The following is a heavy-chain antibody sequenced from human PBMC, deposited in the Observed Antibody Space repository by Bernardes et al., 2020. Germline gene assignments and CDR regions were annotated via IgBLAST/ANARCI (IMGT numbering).Heavy chain of an antibody. J-gene: IGHJ3*01. Sequence: GGSLRLSCAASGFTSSSYWMHWVRQAPGKGLVWVSRIDTDGSRTNYADSVKGRFTISRDNAKNTLYLQMNSLRAEDTAMYFCSRVTSYSLEAFDLWGQGTMVTVSS. CDR3: SRVTSYSLEAFDL. CDR1: GFTSSSYW. D-gene: IGHD5-18*01. CDR2: IDTDGSRT. V-gene: IGHV3-74*01.